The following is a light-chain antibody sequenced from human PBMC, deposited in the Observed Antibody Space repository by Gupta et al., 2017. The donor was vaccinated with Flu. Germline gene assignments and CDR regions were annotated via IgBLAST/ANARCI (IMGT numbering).Light chain of an antibody. CDR1: SGSIANNF. J-gene: IGLJ3*02. V-gene: IGLV6-57*03. Sequence: NFMLTQPHSVSESPGKTVTISCTRTSGSIANNFVQWYQQRPGSGPTTVIYEDTQRPSGVPDRFSGSIARSSNSDSLTISGLETEDEAYYDCQYADRSHQVGFGGGTKLTVL. CDR2: EDT. CDR3: QYADRSHQVG.